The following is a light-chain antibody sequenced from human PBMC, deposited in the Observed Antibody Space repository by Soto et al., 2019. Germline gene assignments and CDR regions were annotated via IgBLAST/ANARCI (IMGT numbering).Light chain of an antibody. Sequence: QSALTQPASVSGSPGQSITISCTGTSSDVGSYNVVSWYHQHPGKAPKLMIYEGTKRPSGVSTRFSGSKSGNTASLTISGLQAEDEANYYCCSYAGSSTFVVFGGGTKLTVL. V-gene: IGLV2-23*03. CDR1: SSDVGSYNV. J-gene: IGLJ2*01. CDR2: EGT. CDR3: CSYAGSSTFVV.